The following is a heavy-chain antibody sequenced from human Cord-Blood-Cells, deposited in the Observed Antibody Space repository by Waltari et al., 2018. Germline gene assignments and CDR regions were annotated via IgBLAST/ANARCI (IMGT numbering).Heavy chain of an antibody. V-gene: IGHV4-59*01. CDR3: ARDRSSSGDNWFDP. CDR2: IYYSGST. D-gene: IGHD6-6*01. Sequence: QVQLQESGPGLVKPSETLSLTCTVSGGSISSYYWSWIRQPPGKGLEWIGYIYYSGSTNYNPSLKSRVTISVDTSKNQFSLKLSSVTAADTAVYYCARDRSSSGDNWFDPWGQGTLVTVSS. CDR1: GGSISSYY. J-gene: IGHJ5*02.